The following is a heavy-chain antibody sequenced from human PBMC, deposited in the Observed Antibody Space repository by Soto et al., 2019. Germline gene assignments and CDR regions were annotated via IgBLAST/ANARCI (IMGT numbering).Heavy chain of an antibody. CDR3: AGRNAMDV. CDR1: GFTFSSYW. Sequence: EVQLVESGGGLVQPGGSLRLSCAASGFTFSSYWINWVRQAPGKGLERVANIKQDGSEKYYMDSVKGRFTISRDNARKLLYLQMNSLRAEDTALYYCAGRNAMDVWGQGTTVTVSS. V-gene: IGHV3-7*01. J-gene: IGHJ6*02. CDR2: IKQDGSEK.